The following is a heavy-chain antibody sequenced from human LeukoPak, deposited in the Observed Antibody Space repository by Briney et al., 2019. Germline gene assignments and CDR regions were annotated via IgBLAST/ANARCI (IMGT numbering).Heavy chain of an antibody. CDR1: GFTFSSYG. V-gene: IGHV3-30*18. D-gene: IGHD6-13*01. CDR2: ISYDGSNK. Sequence: GGSLRLSCAASGFTFSSYGMHWVRQAPGKGLEWVAVISYDGSNKYYADSVKGRFTISRDNSKNTLYLQMNSLRAEDTAVYYCAKGGSPAPPAAAGTYLDYWGQGTLVTVSS. J-gene: IGHJ4*02. CDR3: AKGGSPAPPAAAGTYLDY.